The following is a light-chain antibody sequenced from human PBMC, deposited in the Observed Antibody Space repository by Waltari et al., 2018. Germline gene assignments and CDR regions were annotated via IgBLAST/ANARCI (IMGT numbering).Light chain of an antibody. CDR2: SAS. CDR3: QQRSNWPLT. CDR1: QSVSSS. J-gene: IGKJ4*01. Sequence: EIVLTQSPATLSLSPGERATLSCRASQSVSSSLAWYQQKSGQAPRLLIYSASNRATGIPARFSGSGSGTDFTLTISNLEPEDFAVYYCQQRSNWPLTFGGGTKVEIK. V-gene: IGKV3-11*01.